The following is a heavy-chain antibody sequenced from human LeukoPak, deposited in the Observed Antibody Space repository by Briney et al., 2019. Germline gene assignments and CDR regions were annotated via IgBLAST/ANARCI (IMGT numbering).Heavy chain of an antibody. CDR1: GITFSSHA. Sequence: GGSLRLSCAASGITFSSHAMSWVRQAPGKGLEWVSAISGSGGRTYYADSVKGRFTISRDNSKNTLYLQMNSLRVEDTAVYYCATLPYYYDSSGSYYFDYWGQGTLVTVSS. D-gene: IGHD3-22*01. V-gene: IGHV3-23*01. J-gene: IGHJ4*02. CDR3: ATLPYYYDSSGSYYFDY. CDR2: ISGSGGRT.